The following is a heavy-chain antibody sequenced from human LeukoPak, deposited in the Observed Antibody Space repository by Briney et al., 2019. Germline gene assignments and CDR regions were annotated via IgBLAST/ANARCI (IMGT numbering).Heavy chain of an antibody. V-gene: IGHV4-34*01. CDR1: GGSFSGYY. CDR3: ARMLPGYSYGWGYFDY. Sequence: SETLSLTCAVYGGSFSGYYWSWIRQPPGKGLEWIGEINHSGCTNYNPSLKSRVTISVDTSKNQFSLKLSSVTAADTAVYYCARMLPGYSYGWGYFDYWGQGTLVTVSS. CDR2: INHSGCT. J-gene: IGHJ4*02. D-gene: IGHD5-18*01.